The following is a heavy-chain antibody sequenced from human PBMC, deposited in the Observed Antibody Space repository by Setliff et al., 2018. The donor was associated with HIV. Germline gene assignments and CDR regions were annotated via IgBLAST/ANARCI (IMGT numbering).Heavy chain of an antibody. Sequence: GASVKVSCKASGYNFTDYDINWVRQAPGQGLEWMGWISAYNGNTNYAQKLQGRVTMTTDTSTSTAYMELRSLRSEDTAVYYCAREGWSGDYAKWWGQGTLVTVPQ. CDR2: ISAYNGNT. CDR1: GYNFTDYD. D-gene: IGHD2-21*02. CDR3: AREGWSGDYAKW. J-gene: IGHJ4*02. V-gene: IGHV1-18*01.